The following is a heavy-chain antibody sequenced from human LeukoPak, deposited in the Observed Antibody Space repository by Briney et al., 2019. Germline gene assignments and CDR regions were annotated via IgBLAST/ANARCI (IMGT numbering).Heavy chain of an antibody. CDR1: GFSVSSNY. CDR3: AKGQKWELPLDY. D-gene: IGHD1-26*01. V-gene: IGHV3-53*01. CDR2: LYSDSRT. Sequence: GGSLTLSCVVSGFSVSSNYMAWVRQAPGKGLEWVSVLYSDSRTYYADFVKGRFTISRDNSKNTVYLQMSSLRAEDTAVYYCAKGQKWELPLDYWGQGTLVTVSS. J-gene: IGHJ4*02.